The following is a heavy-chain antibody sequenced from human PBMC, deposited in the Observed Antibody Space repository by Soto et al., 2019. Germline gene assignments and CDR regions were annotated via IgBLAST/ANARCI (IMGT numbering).Heavy chain of an antibody. D-gene: IGHD3-16*01. Sequence: SETLSLTCAVSGASIRSYHWSWIRQPAGKGLEWIGRMQHTGNTNYNPSLKSRVTMSVDTSKNQISLKMTSVTAADTAVYFCAKDVSSRRWFDPWGQGILVTV. V-gene: IGHV4-4*07. CDR3: AKDVSSRRWFDP. J-gene: IGHJ5*02. CDR1: GASIRSYH. CDR2: MQHTGNT.